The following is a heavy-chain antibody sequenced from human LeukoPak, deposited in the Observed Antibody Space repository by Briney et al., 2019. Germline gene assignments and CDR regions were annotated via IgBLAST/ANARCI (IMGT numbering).Heavy chain of an antibody. Sequence: SETLSLTCAVYGGSFSGYYWSWIRQPPGKGLEWIGEINHSGSTNYNPSLKSRVTISVDTSKNQFSLKLSSVTAADTAVYYCARAYYDFWSEYNWFDPWGQGTLVTVSS. CDR3: ARAYYDFWSEYNWFDP. J-gene: IGHJ5*02. V-gene: IGHV4-34*01. CDR1: GGSFSGYY. D-gene: IGHD3-3*01. CDR2: INHSGST.